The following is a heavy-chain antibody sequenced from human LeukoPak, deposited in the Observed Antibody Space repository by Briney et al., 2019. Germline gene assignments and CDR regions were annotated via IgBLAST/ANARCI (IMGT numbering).Heavy chain of an antibody. V-gene: IGHV4-59*01. CDR2: IYYNGNT. CDR1: GGSIGRFH. CDR3: ARVGNHGDYMFFAY. Sequence: PSETLSLTCTVSGGSIGRFHWSWIRQIPGKGLDHIGYIYYNGNTNYNPSLKSRVTMSVDASKNQFSLNVTSVTAADTAVYYCARVGNHGDYMFFAYWGQGTLVTVSS. D-gene: IGHD4-17*01. J-gene: IGHJ4*02.